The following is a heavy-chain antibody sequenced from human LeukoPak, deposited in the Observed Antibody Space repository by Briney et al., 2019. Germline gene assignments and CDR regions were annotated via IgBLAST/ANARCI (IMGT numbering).Heavy chain of an antibody. V-gene: IGHV3-15*01. Sequence: GGSLRLSCAASGFTFSNAWMSWVRQAPGKGLEWVGRIKSKTDGGTTDYAAPVKGRFTISRDDSKNTLYLQMNSLKTEDTAVYYCTTDGFLTYYYDSSGYYSGSVYWGQGTLVTVSS. J-gene: IGHJ4*02. CDR3: TTDGFLTYYYDSSGYYSGSVY. CDR2: IKSKTDGGTT. D-gene: IGHD3-22*01. CDR1: GFTFSNAW.